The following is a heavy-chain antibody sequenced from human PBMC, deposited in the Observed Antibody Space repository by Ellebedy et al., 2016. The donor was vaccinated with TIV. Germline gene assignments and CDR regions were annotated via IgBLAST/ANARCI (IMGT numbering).Heavy chain of an antibody. Sequence: ASVKVSXXASGYTFTSYAMHWVRQAPGQRLEWMGWINAGNGNTKYSQKFQGRVTITRDTSASTAYMELSSLRSEDTAVYYCASFIVATRRTFDYWGQGTLVTVSS. CDR3: ASFIVATRRTFDY. D-gene: IGHD5-12*01. CDR1: GYTFTSYA. J-gene: IGHJ4*02. V-gene: IGHV1-3*01. CDR2: INAGNGNT.